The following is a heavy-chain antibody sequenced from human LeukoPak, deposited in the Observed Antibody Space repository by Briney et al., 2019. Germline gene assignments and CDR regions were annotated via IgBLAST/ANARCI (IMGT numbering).Heavy chain of an antibody. CDR2: IYYSGST. V-gene: IGHV4-59*12. Sequence: SETLSLTCTVSGGSISSYYWSWIRQPPGKGLEWIGYIYYSGSTNYNPSLKSRVTISVDTSKNQFSLKLSSVTAADTAVYYCAREGGSSWPDYWGQGTLVSVSS. J-gene: IGHJ4*02. D-gene: IGHD6-13*01. CDR1: GGSISSYY. CDR3: AREGGSSWPDY.